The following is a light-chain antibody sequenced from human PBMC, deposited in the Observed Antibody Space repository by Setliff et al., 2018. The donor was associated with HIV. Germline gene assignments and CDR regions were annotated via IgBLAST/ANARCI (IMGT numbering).Light chain of an antibody. CDR3: HQYYNWPRT. CDR1: QGITNT. Sequence: EIVMTQYPATLSLSPGERATLSCRASQGITNTLAWYQQKPGQPPRLLIHGASTRATGIPARFSGSGSGAEFTLSISSLQSEDFAVYYCHQYYNWPRTFGQGTKVDIK. CDR2: GAS. J-gene: IGKJ1*01. V-gene: IGKV3-15*01.